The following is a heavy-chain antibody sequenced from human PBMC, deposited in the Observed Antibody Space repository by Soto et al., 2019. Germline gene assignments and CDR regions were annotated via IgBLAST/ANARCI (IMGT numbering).Heavy chain of an antibody. D-gene: IGHD6-6*01. CDR3: ATEDPYSSSSYYYYGMDV. J-gene: IGHJ6*02. CDR1: GGTFSSYA. Sequence: QVQLVQSGAEVKKPGSSVKVSCKASGGTFSSYAISWVRQAPGQGLEWMGGIIPIFGTANYAQKFQGRVTITADESTSTAYMELSSLRSEDTAVYCCATEDPYSSSSYYYYGMDVWGQGTTVTVSS. V-gene: IGHV1-69*01. CDR2: IIPIFGTA.